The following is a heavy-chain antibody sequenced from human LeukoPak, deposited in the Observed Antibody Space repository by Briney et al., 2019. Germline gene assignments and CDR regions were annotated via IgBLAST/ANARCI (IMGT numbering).Heavy chain of an antibody. J-gene: IGHJ4*02. D-gene: IGHD5-18*01. CDR2: IRSKAYGGTT. Sequence: GGSLRLSCTASGFTFGDYAISWFRQAPGKGLEWVGFIRSKAYGGTTEYAASVKGTFTISRDDYKSIAYLQMNSLKTEDTDVYYCTEGSYGNDYWRQGTLVTVSS. CDR1: GFTFGDYA. CDR3: TEGSYGNDY. V-gene: IGHV3-49*03.